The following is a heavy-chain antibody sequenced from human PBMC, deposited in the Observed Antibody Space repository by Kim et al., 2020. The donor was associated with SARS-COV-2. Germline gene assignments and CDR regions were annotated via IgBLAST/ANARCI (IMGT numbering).Heavy chain of an antibody. CDR2: ISPISGGT. Sequence: ASVKVSCKASGYSFTGYYIHWVRQAPGQGLEWMGRISPISGGTNYAQKFQGRVTMTRDTSITTAYMELSSLRSDDTVVYYCARGGYSDTRGSNDAFDIWG. V-gene: IGHV1-2*05. D-gene: IGHD5-18*01. CDR1: GYSFTGYY. J-gene: IGHJ3*02. CDR3: ARGGYSDTRGSNDAFDI.